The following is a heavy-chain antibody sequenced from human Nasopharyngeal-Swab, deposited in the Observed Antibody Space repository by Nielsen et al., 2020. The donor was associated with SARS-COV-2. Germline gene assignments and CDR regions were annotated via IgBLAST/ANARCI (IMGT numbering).Heavy chain of an antibody. Sequence: GESLKISCKGSGYSFSDYWIAWVRQVPGKGLEWMGIIYPGDFDTRYSPSFQGQVAISVDKSISTAYLHWSSLKASDTAMYYCARSHTGISYPFYSDSWGQGTLVIVSS. CDR1: GYSFSDYW. V-gene: IGHV5-51*01. J-gene: IGHJ4*02. CDR2: IYPGDFDT. CDR3: ARSHTGISYPFYSDS. D-gene: IGHD1-26*01.